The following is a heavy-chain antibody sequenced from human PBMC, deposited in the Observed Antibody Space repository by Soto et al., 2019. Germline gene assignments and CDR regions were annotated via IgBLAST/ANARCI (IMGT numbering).Heavy chain of an antibody. Sequence: EVQLVESGGGLVQPGESLRLSCAASGFTFSYYWMHWVRQAPGKGLVWVSRIHSDGSSTTYADSVKGRFTISRDNARNTVYLQMISLRVEDTAVYYCARGDRGAFDLWGQGTVVTVSS. CDR1: GFTFSYYW. J-gene: IGHJ3*01. D-gene: IGHD1-26*01. V-gene: IGHV3-74*01. CDR2: IHSDGSST. CDR3: ARGDRGAFDL.